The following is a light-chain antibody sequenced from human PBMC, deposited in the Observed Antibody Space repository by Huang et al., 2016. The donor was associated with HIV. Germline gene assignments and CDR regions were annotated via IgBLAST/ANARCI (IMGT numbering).Light chain of an antibody. CDR3: QQYYSSPFT. Sequence: DIVMTQSPDSLAVSLGERATINCKSSQTILHDSDRRKYLAWYQQKPGQPPKLLIHWASIRKSGVPDRFIGSGSGTDFTLTISSLQAEDVAVYYCQQYYSSPFTFGPGTNVDI. CDR1: QTILHDSDRRKY. V-gene: IGKV4-1*01. J-gene: IGKJ3*01. CDR2: WAS.